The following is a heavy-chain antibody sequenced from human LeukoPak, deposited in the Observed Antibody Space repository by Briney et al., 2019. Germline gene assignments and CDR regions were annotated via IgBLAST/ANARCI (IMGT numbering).Heavy chain of an antibody. CDR1: GGSFSGYY. CDR3: ARATGYSYGTYYFDY. V-gene: IGHV4-34*01. J-gene: IGHJ4*02. CDR2: INHSGST. D-gene: IGHD5-18*01. Sequence: SETLSLTCAVYGGSFSGYYWSWIRQSPGKGLEWIGEINHSGSTNYNPSLKSRVTISVDTSKNQFSLKLSSVTAADTAVYYCARATGYSYGTYYFDYWGQGTLVTVSS.